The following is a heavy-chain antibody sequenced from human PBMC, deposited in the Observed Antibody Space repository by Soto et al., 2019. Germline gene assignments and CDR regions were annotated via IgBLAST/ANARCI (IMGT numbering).Heavy chain of an antibody. CDR2: IYYSGST. Sequence: SETLSLTCTVSGGSISSSSYYWAWIRQPPGKGLEWIGSIYYSGSTYYNPSLKSRVTISVDTSKNQFSLKLSSVTAADTAVYYCARQGRDGYKPLDYWGQRTLVTVSS. V-gene: IGHV4-39*01. J-gene: IGHJ4*02. CDR3: ARQGRDGYKPLDY. CDR1: GGSISSSSYY. D-gene: IGHD5-12*01.